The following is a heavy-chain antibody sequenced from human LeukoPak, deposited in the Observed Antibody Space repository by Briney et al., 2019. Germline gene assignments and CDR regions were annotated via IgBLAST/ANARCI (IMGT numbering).Heavy chain of an antibody. CDR3: ARVSVVVPFYGMDV. Sequence: ASVKVSCKASGYTFTGYYMHWVRQAPGQGLEWMGRINPTSGGTNYAQKFQGRVTMTRDTSISTAYMELSRLRSDDTAVYYCARVSVVVPFYGMDVWGQGTTVTVSS. V-gene: IGHV1-2*06. D-gene: IGHD2-2*01. J-gene: IGHJ6*02. CDR2: INPTSGGT. CDR1: GYTFTGYY.